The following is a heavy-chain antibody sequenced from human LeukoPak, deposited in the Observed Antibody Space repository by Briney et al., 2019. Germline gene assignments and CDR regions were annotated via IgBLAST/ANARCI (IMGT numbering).Heavy chain of an antibody. CDR1: GGSISSYY. J-gene: IGHJ3*02. CDR2: IYTSGRT. D-gene: IGHD3-10*01. CDR3: AGVKEEWFGDSDAFDI. V-gene: IGHV4-4*07. Sequence: PSETLSLTCTVSGGSISSYYWSWLRQPAGKGLEWIGRIYTSGRTNYNPSLKSRVTMSVDPSKNQFSLQLSSVTAADTAVYYCAGVKEEWFGDSDAFDIWGQGTMVTVSS.